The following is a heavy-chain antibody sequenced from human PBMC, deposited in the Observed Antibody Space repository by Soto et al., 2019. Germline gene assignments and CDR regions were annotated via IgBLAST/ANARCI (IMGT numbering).Heavy chain of an antibody. CDR2: IYYSGST. J-gene: IGHJ6*02. Sequence: QLQLQESGPGLVKPSETLSLTCTVSGGSISSSSYYWGWIRQPPGKGLEWIGSIYYSGSTYYNPSLKSTVTIPLVTSKNQLPLMLSSVTAASTAVYSCARRGYCSSTSCYAGVDGMAVWGQGTTVTVSS. D-gene: IGHD2-2*03. V-gene: IGHV4-39*01. CDR1: GGSISSSSYY. CDR3: ARRGYCSSTSCYAGVDGMAV.